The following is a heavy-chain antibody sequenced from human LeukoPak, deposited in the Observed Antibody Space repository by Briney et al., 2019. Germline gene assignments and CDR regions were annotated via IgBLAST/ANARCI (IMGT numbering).Heavy chain of an antibody. Sequence: PSETLSLTCTVSGCTISSSSYHWAWLPHPPGKGLEGLGNNYYSGYPYSNPSLTCRVTMSVDTSKNQLSLAQHHVTGPETDASYCASARTSSRSWFTFDHWGQGILVTVSS. CDR2: NYYSGYP. J-gene: IGHJ4*02. D-gene: IGHD6-13*01. V-gene: IGHV4-39*01. CDR3: ASARTSSRSWFTFDH. CDR1: GCTISSSSYH.